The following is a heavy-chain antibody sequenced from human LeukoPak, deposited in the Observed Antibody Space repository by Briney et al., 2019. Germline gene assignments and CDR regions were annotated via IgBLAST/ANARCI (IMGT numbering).Heavy chain of an antibody. CDR1: GGSINSDS. D-gene: IGHD3-9*01. CDR3: ARDNDISRGFYYAMDV. J-gene: IGHJ6*02. CDR2: IYYGGNT. Sequence: PSETLSLTCAVSGGSINSDSWSWVRQPPGKGLEWIGYIYYGGNTNYNPSLKSRVTISVDTSKNQFSLKLSSVTAVDTAVYYCARDNDISRGFYYAMDVWGQGTTVIVSS. V-gene: IGHV4-59*01.